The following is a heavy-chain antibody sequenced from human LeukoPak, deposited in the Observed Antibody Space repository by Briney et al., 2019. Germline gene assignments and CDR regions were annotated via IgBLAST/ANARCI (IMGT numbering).Heavy chain of an antibody. Sequence: PSETLSLTCTVSGSSISSYYWSWIRQPAGKGLEWIGRIYTSGSTNYNPSLKSRVTMSVDTSKNQFSLKLSSVTAADTAVYYCARVSSSWLGDWFDPWGQGTLVTVSS. CDR3: ARVSSSWLGDWFDP. CDR2: IYTSGST. V-gene: IGHV4-4*07. J-gene: IGHJ5*02. CDR1: GSSISSYY. D-gene: IGHD6-13*01.